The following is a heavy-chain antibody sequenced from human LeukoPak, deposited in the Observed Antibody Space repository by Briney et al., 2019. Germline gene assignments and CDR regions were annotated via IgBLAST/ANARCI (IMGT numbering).Heavy chain of an antibody. J-gene: IGHJ4*02. V-gene: IGHV3-33*01. CDR1: GFTFSSYG. D-gene: IGHD3-22*01. CDR2: IWYDGSNK. Sequence: GGSLRLSCAASGFTFSSYGMHWVRQAPGKRLEWVAVIWYDGSNKYYADSVKGRFTISRDNSKNTLYLQMNSLRAEDTAVYYCARDSYYDSSGYVDYWGQGTLVTVSS. CDR3: ARDSYYDSSGYVDY.